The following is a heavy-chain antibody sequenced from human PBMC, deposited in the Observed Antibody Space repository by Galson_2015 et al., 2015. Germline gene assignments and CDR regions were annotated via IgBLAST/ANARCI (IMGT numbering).Heavy chain of an antibody. CDR3: ASHAYYDSSGRGGEFDY. V-gene: IGHV4-39*01. J-gene: IGHJ4*02. CDR1: GGSISSNSYY. D-gene: IGHD3-22*01. Sequence: SETLSLTCTVSGGSISSNSYYWGWIRQPPGKGLEWIGSIFYTGNTYYNPSLKSRVTISVDTAKNQFSLKLSSVTAADTAVYYCASHAYYDSSGRGGEFDYWGQGTLVTVSS. CDR2: IFYTGNT.